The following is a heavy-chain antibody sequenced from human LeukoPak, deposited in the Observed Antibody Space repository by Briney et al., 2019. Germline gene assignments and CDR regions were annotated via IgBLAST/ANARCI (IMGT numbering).Heavy chain of an antibody. CDR2: IYYSGST. J-gene: IGHJ4*02. D-gene: IGHD3-10*01. CDR3: ARDGSGSYNY. Sequence: KPSETLSLTCAVSGGSISSSNWWSWVRQPPGKGLEWIGYIYYSGSTNYNPSLKSRVTISVDTSKNQFSLKLSSVTAADTAVYYCARDGSGSYNYWGQGTLVTVSS. V-gene: IGHV4-4*02. CDR1: GGSISSSNW.